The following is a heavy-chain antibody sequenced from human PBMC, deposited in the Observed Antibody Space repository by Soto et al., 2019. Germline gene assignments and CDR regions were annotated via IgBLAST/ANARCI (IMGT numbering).Heavy chain of an antibody. CDR3: ARVIIYYYETSGYSFDY. V-gene: IGHV1-18*01. Sequence: ASVKLTCKASGNSNDRYGISWVRQAPGQRHEWMGWISADNGDTRLSQNVQGRLTLTTDTSTNTAYMDLRSLSSDDTAVYYCARVIIYYYETSGYSFDYLGQGTQVSVS. D-gene: IGHD3-22*01. J-gene: IGHJ4*02. CDR2: ISADNGDT. CDR1: GNSNDRYG.